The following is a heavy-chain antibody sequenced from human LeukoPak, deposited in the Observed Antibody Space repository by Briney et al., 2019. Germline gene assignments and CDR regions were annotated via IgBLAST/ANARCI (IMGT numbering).Heavy chain of an antibody. Sequence: ASVKVSCKASGYTFSSFGITWVRQAPGQGLEWIGWISPYDDSTAYGQKFQGRVTMTRGTSTNTAYMELRSLTSDDTAMYYCAKVDPPITVGAPGDAFDLWGQGTMVIVSS. CDR3: AKVDPPITVGAPGDAFDL. CDR2: ISPYDDST. D-gene: IGHD1-26*01. J-gene: IGHJ3*01. CDR1: GYTFSSFG. V-gene: IGHV1-18*01.